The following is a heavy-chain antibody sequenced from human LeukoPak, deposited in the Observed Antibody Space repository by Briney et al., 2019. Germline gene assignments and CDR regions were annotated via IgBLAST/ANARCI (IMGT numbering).Heavy chain of an antibody. CDR2: IKEDGSEK. CDR3: AELGITMIGGV. J-gene: IGHJ6*04. CDR1: GFTFSRYW. V-gene: IGHV3-7*01. Sequence: GGSLRLSCAASGFTFSRYWMSWVRQTPGKGLEWVANIKEDGSEKYYVDSVKGRFTISRDNAKNSLYLQMNSLRAEDTAVYYCAELGITMIGGVWGKGTTVTISS. D-gene: IGHD3-10*02.